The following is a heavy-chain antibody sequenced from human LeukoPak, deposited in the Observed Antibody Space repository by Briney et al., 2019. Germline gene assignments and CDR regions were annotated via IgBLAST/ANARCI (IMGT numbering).Heavy chain of an antibody. CDR3: TRGSLSGSSRDY. CDR2: MNPNTGDT. Sequence: ASVRVSCKASGYTFTGYDINWVRQATGQGLEWMGWMNPNTGDTGYAQKFQGRVTMTRNSSVDTAYMELSGLTCEGTAVYYCTRGSLSGSSRDYWGQGTLLTVSS. J-gene: IGHJ4*02. V-gene: IGHV1-8*01. CDR1: GYTFTGYD. D-gene: IGHD1-26*01.